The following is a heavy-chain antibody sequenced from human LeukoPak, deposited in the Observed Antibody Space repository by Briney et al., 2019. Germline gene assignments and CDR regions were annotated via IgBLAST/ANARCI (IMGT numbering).Heavy chain of an antibody. CDR3: VRGGSGWSAPDY. J-gene: IGHJ4*02. D-gene: IGHD6-19*01. Sequence: GGSLRLSRAASGFTVSSNYMSWVRQAPGKGLEWVSVFYSDGTPHYADSVRGRFTISRDNSKNTLYLQMNSLRAEDTALYYCVRGGSGWSAPDYWGQGTLVTVSS. CDR1: GFTVSSNY. V-gene: IGHV3-66*02. CDR2: FYSDGTP.